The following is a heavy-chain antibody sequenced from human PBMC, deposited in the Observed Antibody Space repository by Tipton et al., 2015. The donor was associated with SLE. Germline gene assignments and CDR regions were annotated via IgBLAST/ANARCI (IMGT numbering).Heavy chain of an antibody. CDR3: ASHTIAAVALDY. CDR2: IKQDGSEA. CDR1: GVTFSDSW. V-gene: IGHV3-7*01. Sequence: SLRLSCVASGVTFSDSWMNWVRQAPGKGLEWVANIKQDGSEAHYVDSVKGRFTISRDNSKNSLYLQMNSLRADDTAVYYCASHTIAAVALDYWGQGTLVTVSA. J-gene: IGHJ4*02. D-gene: IGHD5-24*01.